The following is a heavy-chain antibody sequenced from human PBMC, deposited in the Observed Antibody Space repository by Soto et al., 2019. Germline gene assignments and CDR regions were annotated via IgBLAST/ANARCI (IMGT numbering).Heavy chain of an antibody. CDR1: GFTVGNNY. CDR3: ARGAGGNSWRSPTFDS. D-gene: IGHD5-18*01. CDR2: IFSAGST. V-gene: IGHV3-66*01. J-gene: IGHJ4*02. Sequence: GGSLRLSCAASGFTVGNNYMTWVRQAPGRGLDWVSIIFSAGSTYYADSVRGRFTISRDNSKNTPYLQMSSLRAEDTAIYYCARGAGGNSWRSPTFDSWGQGTLVTVSS.